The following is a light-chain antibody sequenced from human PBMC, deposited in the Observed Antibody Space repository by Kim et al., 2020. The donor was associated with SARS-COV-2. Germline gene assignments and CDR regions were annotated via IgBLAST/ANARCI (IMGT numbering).Light chain of an antibody. Sequence: QSITISCTGTNSDVGGFNFVSWYQKHPVKAPKLLIYDVTYRPSGISTRFSGSKSGETASLTISGLQADDEADYFCTSYSSTTTIYVFGTGTKVTVL. J-gene: IGLJ1*01. CDR2: DVT. CDR3: TSYSSTTTIYV. V-gene: IGLV2-14*03. CDR1: NSDVGGFNF.